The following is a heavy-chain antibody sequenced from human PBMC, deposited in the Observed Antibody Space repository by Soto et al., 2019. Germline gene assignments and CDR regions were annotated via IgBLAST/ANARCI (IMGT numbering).Heavy chain of an antibody. Sequence: GASVKVSCKASGYTFTSYDINWVRQATGQGLEWMGWMNPNSGNTGYAQKFQGRVTMTRNTSISTAYMELSSLRSEDTAVYYCARSTIVVVPAATSYYYYYYMDVWGKGTTVTVSS. J-gene: IGHJ6*03. V-gene: IGHV1-8*01. CDR3: ARSTIVVVPAATSYYYYYYMDV. CDR2: MNPNSGNT. D-gene: IGHD2-2*01. CDR1: GYTFTSYD.